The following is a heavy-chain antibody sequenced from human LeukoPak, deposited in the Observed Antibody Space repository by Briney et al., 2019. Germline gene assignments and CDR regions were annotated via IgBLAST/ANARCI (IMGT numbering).Heavy chain of an antibody. Sequence: APILSCAASGFTSSSYWISWVRQAPGPGLEGVANIKQDGSEKYYVDSVKGRFTISRDNAKNSLYLQMNSLRAEDTAVYYCARGPRLHYYYYGMDVWGQGTTVTVSS. D-gene: IGHD2-15*01. J-gene: IGHJ6*02. CDR3: ARGPRLHYYYYGMDV. V-gene: IGHV3-7*01. CDR1: GFTSSSYW. CDR2: IKQDGSEK.